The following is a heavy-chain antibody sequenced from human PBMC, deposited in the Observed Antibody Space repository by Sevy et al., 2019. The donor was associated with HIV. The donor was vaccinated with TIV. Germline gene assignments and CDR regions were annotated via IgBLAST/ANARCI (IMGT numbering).Heavy chain of an antibody. CDR3: ARSGQQLVRRVHYYYYHYMDV. V-gene: IGHV3-74*01. D-gene: IGHD6-13*01. CDR2: INSDGSST. CDR1: GFTFSSYW. Sequence: GGSLRLSCAASGFTFSSYWMHWVRQAPGKGLVWVSRINSDGSSTSYADSVKGRFTISRDNAKNTLYLQMNSLRAEDTAVHYCARSGQQLVRRVHYYYYHYMDVWGKGTTVTVSS. J-gene: IGHJ6*03.